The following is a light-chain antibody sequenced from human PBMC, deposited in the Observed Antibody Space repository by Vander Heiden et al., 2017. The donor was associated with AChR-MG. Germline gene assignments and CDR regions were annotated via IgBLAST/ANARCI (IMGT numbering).Light chain of an antibody. CDR1: SSDVGGYDY. CDR3: SSYAGSDAVV. CDR2: EVK. V-gene: IGLV2-8*01. J-gene: IGLJ2*01. Sequence: QSALTQPPSASGSPGQSVTIPCTGTSSDVGGYDYVSWYQQYPGKAPKLIIYEVKERPSGVPDRFSGSKSGNTASLTVSGLQADDEADYYCSSYAGSDAVVFGGGTKLTVL.